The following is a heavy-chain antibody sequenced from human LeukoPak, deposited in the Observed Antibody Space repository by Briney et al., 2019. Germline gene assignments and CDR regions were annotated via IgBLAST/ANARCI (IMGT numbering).Heavy chain of an antibody. CDR1: GFTFSTCA. Sequence: GGSLRLSCAASGFTFSTCAMSWVRQAPGKGLEWVSSISGTTSGTYYADSVKGRSTISRDNSKNTLFLQVNSLRAEDTAVYYCAKVRTYFYHGLDVWGQGTTVTVSS. V-gene: IGHV3-23*01. CDR3: AKVRTYFYHGLDV. D-gene: IGHD1-14*01. CDR2: ISGTTSGT. J-gene: IGHJ6*02.